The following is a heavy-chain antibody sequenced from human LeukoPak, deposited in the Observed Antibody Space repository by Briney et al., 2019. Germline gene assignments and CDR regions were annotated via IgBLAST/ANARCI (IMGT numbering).Heavy chain of an antibody. CDR2: ISAYNGNT. J-gene: IGHJ4*02. CDR1: AYTFTSYG. Sequence: GASVIVSCKASAYTFTSYGISWVRQAPGQGLEWMGWISAYNGNTNYAQKLQGRATMTTDTSTSTAYMELRSLRSDDTAVYYCARDYRKPQKIAVVPAAIGYWGQGTLVTVSS. V-gene: IGHV1-18*01. CDR3: ARDYRKPQKIAVVPAAIGY. D-gene: IGHD2-2*01.